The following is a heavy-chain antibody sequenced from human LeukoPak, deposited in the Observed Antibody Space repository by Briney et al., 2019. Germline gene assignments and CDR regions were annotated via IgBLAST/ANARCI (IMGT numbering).Heavy chain of an antibody. CDR3: AKSFLQGWHSSGYSV. D-gene: IGHD3-22*01. Sequence: GGSLRLSCAASGFTFSSYAMSWVRQAPGKGLEWVSAISGSGGSTYYADSVKGRFTISRDNSKNTLYLQMNSLRAEDTAVYYCAKSFLQGWHSSGYSVWGQGTLVTVSS. V-gene: IGHV3-23*01. CDR2: ISGSGGST. CDR1: GFTFSSYA. J-gene: IGHJ4*02.